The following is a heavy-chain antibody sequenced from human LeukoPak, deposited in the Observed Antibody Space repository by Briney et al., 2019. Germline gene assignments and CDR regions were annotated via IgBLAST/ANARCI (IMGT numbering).Heavy chain of an antibody. J-gene: IGHJ4*02. V-gene: IGHV3-20*04. CDR1: GFTFDDYG. Sequence: GGSLRLSCAASGFTFDDYGMSWVRQAPGKGLEWVSGIIWNGGSTNYADSVKGRFTISRDNAKNSLYLQMNSLRAEDTALYYCASERTMTTVTDFDYWGQGTLVTVSS. CDR2: IIWNGGST. D-gene: IGHD4-17*01. CDR3: ASERTMTTVTDFDY.